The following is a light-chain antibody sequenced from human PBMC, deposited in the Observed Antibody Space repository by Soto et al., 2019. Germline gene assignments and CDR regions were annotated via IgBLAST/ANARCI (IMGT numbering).Light chain of an antibody. CDR1: SSNIGAGYD. J-gene: IGLJ1*01. V-gene: IGLV1-40*01. CDR3: QSYDSSLSGSF. CDR2: GNS. Sequence: QSVLTQPPSVSGAPGQRVTISCTGSSSNIGAGYDVHWYQQLPGTAPKLLIYGNSNRPSGVPDRFSGSTSGTSASLAITGLQAEDEADYYCQSYDSSLSGSFFGTGTKVTVL.